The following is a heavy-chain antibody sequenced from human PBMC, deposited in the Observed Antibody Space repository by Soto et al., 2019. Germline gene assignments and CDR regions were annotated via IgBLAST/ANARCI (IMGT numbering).Heavy chain of an antibody. V-gene: IGHV1-69*13. CDR3: ARGEEHCSGGSCYSDVGYNWFDP. CDR1: GGTFSSYA. D-gene: IGHD2-15*01. CDR2: IIPIFGAA. Sequence: SVKVSCKASGGTFSSYAISWVRQAPGQGLEWMGGIIPIFGAANYAQKFQGRVTITADESTSTAYMELSSLRSEDTAVYYCARGEEHCSGGSCYSDVGYNWFDPWGQGXLVTVHS. J-gene: IGHJ5*02.